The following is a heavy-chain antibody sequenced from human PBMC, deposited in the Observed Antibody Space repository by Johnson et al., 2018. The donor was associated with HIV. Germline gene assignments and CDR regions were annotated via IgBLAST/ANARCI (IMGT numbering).Heavy chain of an antibody. Sequence: MLLVESGGGLVQPGGSLRLSCTASGFTFSSYWMNWVRQAPGKGLEWVANIKSDGSEKHFVDSVKGRFTIYRDNAKNSLYMQMSSLRAEDTAMYYCARGGYCSGGRCYSIHAFDIWGQGTMVTVSS. D-gene: IGHD2-15*01. V-gene: IGHV3-7*04. CDR1: GFTFSSYW. CDR3: ARGGYCSGGRCYSIHAFDI. CDR2: IKSDGSEK. J-gene: IGHJ3*02.